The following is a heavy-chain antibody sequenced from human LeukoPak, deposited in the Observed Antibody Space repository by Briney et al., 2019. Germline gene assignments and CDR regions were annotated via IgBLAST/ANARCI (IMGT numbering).Heavy chain of an antibody. CDR3: ARDSHSSSWYSEFDY. D-gene: IGHD6-13*01. J-gene: IGHJ4*02. V-gene: IGHV3-48*01. CDR1: GLTFSTYS. CDR2: ISSRSSTI. Sequence: GGSLRLSCAASGLTFSTYSMNWVRQAPGKGLEWVSYISSRSSTIYYADSVKGRFTISRDNAKNSLYLQMNSLRAEDTAVYYCARDSHSSSWYSEFDYWGQGTLVTVSS.